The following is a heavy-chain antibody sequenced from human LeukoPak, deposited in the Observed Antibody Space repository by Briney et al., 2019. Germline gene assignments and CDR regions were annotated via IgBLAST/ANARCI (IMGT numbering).Heavy chain of an antibody. J-gene: IGHJ4*02. Sequence: GGSLRLFCAASGFTFRSHAMHWVRQAPGKGLEWVAFISYDGSTIYYADSVKGRLYISRDNSKNTLYVQMNSLRPEDTAVYYCARDLSERYSIDHWGQGTLVTVPS. V-gene: IGHV3-30-3*01. CDR1: GFTFRSHA. CDR2: ISYDGSTI. CDR3: ARDLSERYSIDH. D-gene: IGHD2-15*01.